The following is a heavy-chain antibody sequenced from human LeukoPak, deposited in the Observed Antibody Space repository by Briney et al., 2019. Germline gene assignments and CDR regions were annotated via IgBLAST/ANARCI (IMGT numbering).Heavy chain of an antibody. Sequence: SETLSLTCTVSGGSISSSSYYWGWIRQPPGKGVEWIGSIYYSGNTYYNPSLKSRVTISVDTSKNQLSLKLSSVTAADTAVYYCARALGYCTNGVCSHHDHYYYYYMDVWGKGTTVTVSS. CDR3: ARALGYCTNGVCSHHDHYYYYYMDV. D-gene: IGHD2-8*01. CDR1: GGSISSSSYY. V-gene: IGHV4-39*01. CDR2: IYYSGNT. J-gene: IGHJ6*03.